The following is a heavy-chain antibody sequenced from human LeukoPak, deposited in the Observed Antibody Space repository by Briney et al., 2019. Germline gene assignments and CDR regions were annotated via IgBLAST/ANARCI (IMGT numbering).Heavy chain of an antibody. CDR3: ARERANSRGCFDY. D-gene: IGHD6-13*01. CDR1: GGSISSSSYY. CDR2: ISHRGRT. V-gene: IGHV4-39*07. Sequence: SETLSLTCTVSGGSISSSSYYWSWIRQSPGKGLEWFGEISHRGRTNYNPSLKSRVTISVDTSKNQFSLKLNSMTAADTAVYYCARERANSRGCFDYWGQGTLVTVSS. J-gene: IGHJ4*02.